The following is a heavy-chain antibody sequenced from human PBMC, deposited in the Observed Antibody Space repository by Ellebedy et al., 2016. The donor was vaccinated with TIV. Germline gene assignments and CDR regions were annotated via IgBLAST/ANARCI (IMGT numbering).Heavy chain of an antibody. Sequence: MPSETLSLTCAVYGGVSLSGYQWSWIRLSPEKGLEWIGEINDYGTTNYNPSLKGRVTISVDTSTNQFSLKMTSVTTADTAIYYCARCYTGSNWFDPWGQGTPVTVSS. D-gene: IGHD3-10*01. CDR1: GGVSLSGYQ. V-gene: IGHV4-34*01. CDR2: INDYGTT. J-gene: IGHJ5*02. CDR3: ARCYTGSNWFDP.